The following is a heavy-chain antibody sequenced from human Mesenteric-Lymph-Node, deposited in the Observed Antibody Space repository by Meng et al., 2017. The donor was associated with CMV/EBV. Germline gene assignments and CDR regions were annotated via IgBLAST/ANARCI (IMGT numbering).Heavy chain of an antibody. Sequence: GESLKISCAASGFTFSSYGMHWVRQAPGKGLEWVAFIPYDGSKIYYADSVKGRFTISRENAKNSLYLQLDSLTAGDTAIYFCARAHNYGDNSGFDFWGQGTRVTVSS. J-gene: IGHJ4*02. CDR1: GFTFSSYG. CDR2: IPYDGSKI. D-gene: IGHD4-23*01. V-gene: IGHV3-33*05. CDR3: ARAHNYGDNSGFDF.